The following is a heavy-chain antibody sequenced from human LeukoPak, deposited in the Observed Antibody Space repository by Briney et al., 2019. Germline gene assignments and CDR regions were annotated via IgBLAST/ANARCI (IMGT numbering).Heavy chain of an antibody. J-gene: IGHJ4*02. CDR3: ARGLYDSSGTIDY. Sequence: PGGSLRLSCATSGFTFSSYSLNWVRQAPGKGLEWVSSITTSSSYIYYADSVKGRFTISRDNAKNSLSLQMNSLRAEDTAVYYCARGLYDSSGTIDYWGQGTLVTVSS. V-gene: IGHV3-21*01. CDR1: GFTFSSYS. CDR2: ITTSSSYI. D-gene: IGHD3-22*01.